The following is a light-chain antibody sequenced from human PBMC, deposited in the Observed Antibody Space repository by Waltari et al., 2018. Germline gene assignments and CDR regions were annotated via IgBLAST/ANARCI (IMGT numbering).Light chain of an antibody. V-gene: IGLV1-40*01. CDR2: AIN. J-gene: IGLJ2*01. CDR1: SSNIGAGAD. Sequence: QSVLTQPPSVSGAPGQRVTISCAGSSSNIGAGADVDWYQQFPGTAPKLLIYAINSRPSGVPDRFSGSKSDTSASLAITGLQAEDEADYYCQSYDSSLSGVVFGGGTKLTVL. CDR3: QSYDSSLSGVV.